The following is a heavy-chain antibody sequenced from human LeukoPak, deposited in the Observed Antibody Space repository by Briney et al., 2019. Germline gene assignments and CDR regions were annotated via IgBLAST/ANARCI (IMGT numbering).Heavy chain of an antibody. D-gene: IGHD3-16*02. CDR3: ARDHPPDGITFGGVIVITYFDY. Sequence: GGSLRLSCAASGFSFRDYTMNWVRPAPGKGLEWVSYIRSSGSTIYYADSVKGRFTISRDNAKNSLYLQMNSLRAEDTAVYYCARDHPPDGITFGGVIVITYFDYWGQGTLVTVSS. CDR2: IRSSGSTI. CDR1: GFSFRDYT. V-gene: IGHV3-48*04. J-gene: IGHJ4*02.